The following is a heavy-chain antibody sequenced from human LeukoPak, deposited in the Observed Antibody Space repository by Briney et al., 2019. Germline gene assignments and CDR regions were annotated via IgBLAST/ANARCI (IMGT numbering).Heavy chain of an antibody. J-gene: IGHJ6*03. Sequence: GASVKVSCKASGYTFTSYYMHWVRQAPGQGLEWMGIINPSGGSTSYAQKFQGRVTMTRDMSTSTDYMELSSLRSEDTAVYYCARDRGYSGYERAYYYYYYMDVWGKGTTVTISS. CDR1: GYTFTSYY. D-gene: IGHD5-12*01. CDR2: INPSGGST. V-gene: IGHV1-46*01. CDR3: ARDRGYSGYERAYYYYYYMDV.